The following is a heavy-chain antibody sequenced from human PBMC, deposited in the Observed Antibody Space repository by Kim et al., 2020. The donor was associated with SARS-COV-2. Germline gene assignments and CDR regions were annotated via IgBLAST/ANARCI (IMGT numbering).Heavy chain of an antibody. Sequence: SVKVSCKASGFTFTSSAVQWVRQARGQRLEWIGWIVVGSGNTNYAQKFQERVTITRDMSTSTAYMELSSLRSEDTAVYYCAASSGGGYGMDVWGQGTTVTVSS. D-gene: IGHD2-15*01. V-gene: IGHV1-58*01. CDR2: IVVGSGNT. J-gene: IGHJ6*02. CDR1: GFTFTSSA. CDR3: AASSGGGYGMDV.